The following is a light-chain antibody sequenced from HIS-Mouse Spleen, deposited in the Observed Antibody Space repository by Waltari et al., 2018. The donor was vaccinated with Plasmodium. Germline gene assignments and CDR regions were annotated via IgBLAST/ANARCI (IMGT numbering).Light chain of an antibody. Sequence: SYELTQPLSVSVALGQTARITCGGNNIGSKNVNWYQQKPGQAPVLVIYRVSNRPSGIPERFSGSNSGNTATLTISRAQAGDEADYYCQVWDSSTVVFGGGTKLTVL. CDR2: RVS. CDR3: QVWDSSTVV. V-gene: IGLV3-9*01. J-gene: IGLJ2*01. CDR1: NIGSKN.